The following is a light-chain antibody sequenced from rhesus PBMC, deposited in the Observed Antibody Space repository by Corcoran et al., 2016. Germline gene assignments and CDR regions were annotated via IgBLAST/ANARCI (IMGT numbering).Light chain of an antibody. V-gene: IGKV1-22*01. CDR1: QGISSW. J-gene: IGKJ4*01. Sequence: DIQMTQSPSSLSASVGDTVTITCRASQGISSWVAWYQQKPGKAPKLLGYKASSLQSGVPSSFSGRGSSTDFTLTISSLQSEDFATYYCQQYSTRPLTFGGGTKVELK. CDR2: KAS. CDR3: QQYSTRPLT.